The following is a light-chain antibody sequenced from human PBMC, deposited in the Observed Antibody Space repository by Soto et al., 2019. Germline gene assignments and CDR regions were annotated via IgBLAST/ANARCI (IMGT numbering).Light chain of an antibody. CDR3: QQYNDWPPMT. Sequence: EIVMTQSPATLSVSPGERATLSCRASQSVRNNLAWYQQKPGQAPRLLISGASTRATGIPARFSGSGSGTEFTLTISSLQSEDFAVYYCQQYNDWPPMTFGQGTRLEIK. J-gene: IGKJ5*01. CDR1: QSVRNN. CDR2: GAS. V-gene: IGKV3-15*01.